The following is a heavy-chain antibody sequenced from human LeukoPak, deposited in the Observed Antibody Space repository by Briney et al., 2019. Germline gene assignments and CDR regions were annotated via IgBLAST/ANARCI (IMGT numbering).Heavy chain of an antibody. J-gene: IGHJ6*02. CDR2: INPNSGGT. CDR3: ARDYRFFQEQVGPYYSYSLDV. CDR1: GYTFTGYS. V-gene: IGHV1-2*02. Sequence: ASVKVSCKASGYTFTGYSIHWVRQAPGQGLEWMGWINPNSGGTNYAQKFQGRVTMTRDTSINTAYMELSRLRSDDTAVYYCARDYRFFQEQVGPYYSYSLDVWGQGITVTVSS. D-gene: IGHD6-13*01.